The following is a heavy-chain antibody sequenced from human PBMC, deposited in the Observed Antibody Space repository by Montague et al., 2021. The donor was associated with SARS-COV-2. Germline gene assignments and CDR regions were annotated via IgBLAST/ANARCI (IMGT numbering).Heavy chain of an antibody. Sequence: SLRLSCAASGFTFSSYAMHWGRQAPGKGLEWVAAISYDGSNKYYADSVKGRFTISRDNSKNTLYVQMNSLRAEDTAVYYCARDDYDILTGPFDYWGQGTLVTVSS. V-gene: IGHV3-30*04. CDR2: ISYDGSNK. CDR3: ARDDYDILTGPFDY. CDR1: GFTFSSYA. J-gene: IGHJ4*02. D-gene: IGHD3-9*01.